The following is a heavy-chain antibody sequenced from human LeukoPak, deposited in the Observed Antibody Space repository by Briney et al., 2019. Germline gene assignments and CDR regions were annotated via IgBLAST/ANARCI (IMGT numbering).Heavy chain of an antibody. V-gene: IGHV3-23*01. CDR3: AKCGGIAARLFDDY. J-gene: IGHJ4*02. CDR1: GFTFSDYA. CDR2: ISGDGTTT. Sequence: GGSLRLSCVVSGFTFSDYAMTWVRQAPGKGLVWVSTISGDGTTTYNADSVRGRFTTSRDNSKNTLYLQMNSLRAEDTAVYYCAKCGGIAARLFDDYWGQGTLVTVSS. D-gene: IGHD6-6*01.